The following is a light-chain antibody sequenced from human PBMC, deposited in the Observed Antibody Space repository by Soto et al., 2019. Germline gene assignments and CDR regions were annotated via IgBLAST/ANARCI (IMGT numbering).Light chain of an antibody. CDR3: QRHGSSPLIT. J-gene: IGKJ5*01. CDR1: QSVSSSS. Sequence: ETVLTQSPGSLSLSPRERATLSCRSSQSVSSSSLAWYQQRPGQAPRLILYGTYSRATGIPDRFSGSGSGTDFTLTIRSLEPEDLAVYFCQRHGSSPLITFGKGKRRAIK. CDR2: GTY. V-gene: IGKV3-20*01.